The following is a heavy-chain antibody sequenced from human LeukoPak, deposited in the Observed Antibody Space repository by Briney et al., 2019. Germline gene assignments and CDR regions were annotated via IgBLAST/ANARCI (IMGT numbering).Heavy chain of an antibody. D-gene: IGHD5-18*01. CDR2: IYPGDSDT. CDR1: GYSFTTNW. V-gene: IGHV5-51*01. J-gene: IGHJ4*02. Sequence: GESLKISCKGSGYSFTTNWIGWVRQMPGKGLEWMGIIYPGDSDTRYSPSFQGQVTISADKSISTAYLQWSSLKASDTAMYYCAKPSTAMLSHIYYWGQGTLVTVSS. CDR3: AKPSTAMLSHIYY.